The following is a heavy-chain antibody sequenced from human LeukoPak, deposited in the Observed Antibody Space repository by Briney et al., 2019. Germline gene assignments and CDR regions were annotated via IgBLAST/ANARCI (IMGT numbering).Heavy chain of an antibody. J-gene: IGHJ3*02. CDR2: INPNSGGT. CDR1: GYTFTGYY. D-gene: IGHD2-21*01. V-gene: IGHV1-2*04. Sequence: GASVKVSCKASGYTFTGYYMHWVRQAPGQGLEWMGWINPNSGGTNYAQKFQGWVTMTRDTSISTAYMELSRLRSDDTAVYYCARVGVNAIPNDAFDIWGQGTMVTVSS. CDR3: ARVGVNAIPNDAFDI.